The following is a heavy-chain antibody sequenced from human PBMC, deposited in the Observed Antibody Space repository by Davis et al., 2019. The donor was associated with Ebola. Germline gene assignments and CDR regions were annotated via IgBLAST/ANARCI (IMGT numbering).Heavy chain of an antibody. CDR3: AVGSYLRYFDY. J-gene: IGHJ4*02. V-gene: IGHV3-53*01. Sequence: GGSLRLSCAASGFTVSSNYMSWVRQAPGKVLEWVSVIYSGGSTYYADSVKGRFTISRDNSKNTLYLQMNSLRAEDTAVYYCAVGSYLRYFDYWGQGTLVTVSS. CDR1: GFTVSSNY. D-gene: IGHD1-26*01. CDR2: IYSGGST.